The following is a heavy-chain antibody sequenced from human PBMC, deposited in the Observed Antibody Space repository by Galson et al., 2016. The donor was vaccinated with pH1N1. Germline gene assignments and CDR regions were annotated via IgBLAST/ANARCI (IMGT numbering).Heavy chain of an antibody. CDR3: AKDKRSGWSVVGGFMDH. J-gene: IGHJ4*02. Sequence: SLRLSCAVSGFTFRSYAMNWVRQAPGKGPEWVSVISGSGTIHYADSVRGRFAVSRDNSNNTIYLHMNSLRAEDTGIYYRAKDKRSGWSVVGGFMDHWGQGTLVTVSS. CDR1: GFTFRSYA. D-gene: IGHD6-19*01. CDR2: ISGSGTI. V-gene: IGHV3-23*01.